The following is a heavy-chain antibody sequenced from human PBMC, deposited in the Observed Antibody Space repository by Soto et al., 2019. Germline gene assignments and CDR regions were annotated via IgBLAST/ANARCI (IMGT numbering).Heavy chain of an antibody. J-gene: IGHJ6*02. CDR2: ISGSGATI. CDR3: AKVGSIAVYHYHYALDV. CDR1: GFTFSNFA. Sequence: EVQLLESGGGLVQPGGSLRLSCAASGFTFSNFALSWVRQAPGKGLEWVSSISGSGATIYYADSVKGRFSISRDNSKFTLSLQMNSLRAEDTAVYYCAKVGSIAVYHYHYALDVWGQGTTVTVSS. V-gene: IGHV3-23*01. D-gene: IGHD6-6*01.